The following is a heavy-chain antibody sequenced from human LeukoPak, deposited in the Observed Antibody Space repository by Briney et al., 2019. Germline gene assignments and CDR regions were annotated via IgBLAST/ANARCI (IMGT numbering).Heavy chain of an antibody. D-gene: IGHD3-10*01. Sequence: SETLSLTCTVSGYSISSGYYWSWIRQPPGKGLEWIGEINHSGSTNYNPSLKSRVTMSIDTSKNQFSLEVISVTAADAAVYYCARAGDGSGSYDNADYDYWGQGTLVTVSS. J-gene: IGHJ4*02. CDR1: GYSISSGYY. CDR2: INHSGST. V-gene: IGHV4-38-2*02. CDR3: ARAGDGSGSYDNADYDY.